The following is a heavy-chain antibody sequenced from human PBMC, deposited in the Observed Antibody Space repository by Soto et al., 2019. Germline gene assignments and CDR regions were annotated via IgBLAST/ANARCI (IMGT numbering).Heavy chain of an antibody. D-gene: IGHD3-10*01. J-gene: IGHJ6*02. Sequence: KTSETLSLTCAVSGGSISSSNWWSWVRQPPGKGLEWIGEIYHSGSTNYNPSLKSRVTISVDKSKNQFSPKLSSVTAADTAVYYCARAPMVRGVIINYYYYGMDVWGQGTTVTVSS. CDR1: GGSISSSNW. CDR2: IYHSGST. V-gene: IGHV4-4*02. CDR3: ARAPMVRGVIINYYYYGMDV.